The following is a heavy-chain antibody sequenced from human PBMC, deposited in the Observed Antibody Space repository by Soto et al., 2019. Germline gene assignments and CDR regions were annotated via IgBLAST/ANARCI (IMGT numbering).Heavy chain of an antibody. CDR3: ARERLATWLDP. Sequence: SETLSLTCTVSGGSISTYYWSWIRQPPGKGLEWIGYIYYSGSTNYNPSLKSRVTISVDTSKNQFSLKLSSVTAADTAVYYCARERLATWLDPRGPGNLVTVSS. CDR1: GGSISTYY. V-gene: IGHV4-59*01. J-gene: IGHJ5*02. D-gene: IGHD3-9*01. CDR2: IYYSGST.